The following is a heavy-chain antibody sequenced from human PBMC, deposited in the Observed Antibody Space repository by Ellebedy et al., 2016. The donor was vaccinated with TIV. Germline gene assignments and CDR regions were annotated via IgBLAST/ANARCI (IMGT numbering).Heavy chain of an antibody. V-gene: IGHV3-74*01. D-gene: IGHD3-10*01. J-gene: IGHJ4*02. CDR1: GITFSNRW. CDR3: ISASYGSGSSLEY. Sequence: GESLKISCTVSGITFSNRWMHWARQVPGKGLVWVSIIFSDGGNPNYADSVRGRFTISRDNAKNTLFLQMDSLRADDTGVYYCISASYGSGSSLEYWGQGTLVTVSP. CDR2: IFSDGGNP.